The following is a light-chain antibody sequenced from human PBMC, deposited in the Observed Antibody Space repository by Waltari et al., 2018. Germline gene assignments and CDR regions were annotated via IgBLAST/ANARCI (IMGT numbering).Light chain of an antibody. CDR2: DFS. J-gene: IGLJ2*01. V-gene: IGLV2-14*03. Sequence: QSALTQPASVSGSPGQSHTISCTGTSSGGGSYNYVSWYQQQPVKAPKLIIFDFSNRPSGVSNRFSGSKAGNTASLTISGLQAEDEADYYCSSDISSSTLELFGGGTSLTVL. CDR1: SSGGGSYNY. CDR3: SSDISSSTLEL.